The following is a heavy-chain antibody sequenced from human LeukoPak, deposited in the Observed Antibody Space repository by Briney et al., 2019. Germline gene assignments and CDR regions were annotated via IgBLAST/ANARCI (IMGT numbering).Heavy chain of an antibody. V-gene: IGHV1-46*01. J-gene: IGHJ5*02. CDR3: AREEVSVAVAGTVARFDP. Sequence: ASVKVSCKASGYTFTSYYMHWVRQAPGQGLEWMGIISPSGGSTSYAQKFQGRVTMTRDTSTSTVYMELSSLRSEDTAVYYCAREEVSVAVAGTVARFDPWGQGTLVTVSS. CDR1: GYTFTSYY. CDR2: ISPSGGST. D-gene: IGHD6-19*01.